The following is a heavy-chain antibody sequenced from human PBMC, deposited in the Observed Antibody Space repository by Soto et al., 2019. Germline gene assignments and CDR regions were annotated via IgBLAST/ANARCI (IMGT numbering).Heavy chain of an antibody. CDR2: ISFDGRDI. CDR1: GFTFSSFA. J-gene: IGHJ4*02. CDR3: AKESLDYFDSGRFYAPAFDH. D-gene: IGHD3-10*01. V-gene: IGHV3-30*18. Sequence: QVQLVESGGGVVHPGTSLRLSCVTSGFTFSSFAMDWVRQAPGKGLEWVAAISFDGRDISYRESVKGRFTISIDKFKNTVYLQMNSLRPEDTAVYYCAKESLDYFDSGRFYAPAFDHCGQGTLVTVSS.